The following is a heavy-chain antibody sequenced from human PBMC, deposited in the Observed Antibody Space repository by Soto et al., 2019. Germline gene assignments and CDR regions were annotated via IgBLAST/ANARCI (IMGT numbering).Heavy chain of an antibody. D-gene: IGHD3-10*01. V-gene: IGHV4-31*03. J-gene: IGHJ6*02. Sequence: SETLSLTCTVSGASISIGGYFWSWIRQHPGKGLEWIGHIYYNGSTYYNPSLKSRLTISVDTSKDEFSLRLTSVTAADTAVYFCATDEYFGSEIDFYYYAMDVWGQGTTVTVSS. CDR2: IYYNGST. CDR3: ATDEYFGSEIDFYYYAMDV. CDR1: GASISIGGYF.